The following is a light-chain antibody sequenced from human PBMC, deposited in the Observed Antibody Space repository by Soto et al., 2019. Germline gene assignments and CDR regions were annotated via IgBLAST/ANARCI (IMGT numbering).Light chain of an antibody. Sequence: EIVFTQSPGTLTLSPGERATLSCRASQSVISAYLAWYQQRPGQAHRLLIFGASSRATGIPDRFSGSGSGTDLTLTISSLEPEDFAVYYCQQYGRPPYTFGQGTRLDIK. CDR3: QQYGRPPYT. CDR1: QSVISAY. V-gene: IGKV3-20*01. CDR2: GAS. J-gene: IGKJ2*01.